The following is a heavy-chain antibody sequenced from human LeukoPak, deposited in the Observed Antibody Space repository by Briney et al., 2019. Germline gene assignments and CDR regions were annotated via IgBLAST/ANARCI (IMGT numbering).Heavy chain of an antibody. Sequence: GESLKISCKGSGYSFTSYWIAWVRQLPGKGLEWMGIIYPGDSDTTYSPSLQGQVTISADKSINTAYLQWSSLKASDTAIYYCARHVGSGTVIYSGYDSYYFDYWGQGTLVTVSS. D-gene: IGHD5-12*01. CDR3: ARHVGSGTVIYSGYDSYYFDY. CDR2: IYPGDSDT. J-gene: IGHJ4*02. CDR1: GYSFTSYW. V-gene: IGHV5-51*01.